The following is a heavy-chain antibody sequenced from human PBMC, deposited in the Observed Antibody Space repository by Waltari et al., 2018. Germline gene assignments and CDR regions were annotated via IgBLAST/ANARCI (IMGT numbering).Heavy chain of an antibody. Sequence: QLQLQESVPGLVKPSEPLSLTCTVSGGSISSSGSYWGWIRQPPGKGLEWIGSISYCGITYYNTSLMSRVTISVDTSKNQFSLKLTSVIAAETAVFYCARFSKSANWIDPWGQGTLVTVSS. CDR3: ARFSKSANWIDP. CDR1: GGSISSSGSY. J-gene: IGHJ5*02. D-gene: IGHD3-3*02. V-gene: IGHV4-39*01. CDR2: ISYCGIT.